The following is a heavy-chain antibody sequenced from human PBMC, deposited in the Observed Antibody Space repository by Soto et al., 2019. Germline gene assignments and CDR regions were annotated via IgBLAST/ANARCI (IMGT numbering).Heavy chain of an antibody. V-gene: IGHV1-69*13. CDR1: GATLDSYV. CDR3: ARVRSWGIFYFAHP. J-gene: IGHJ5*02. D-gene: IGHD3-3*02. Sequence: GASVKVSCKASGATLDSYVISWLRQAPGQGLEWMGGIMPIFGTPNYAQKFRGRVTISVDESTSKAYLALSSLTSDDTAVYYCARVRSWGIFYFAHPWGQGTLVTV. CDR2: IMPIFGTP.